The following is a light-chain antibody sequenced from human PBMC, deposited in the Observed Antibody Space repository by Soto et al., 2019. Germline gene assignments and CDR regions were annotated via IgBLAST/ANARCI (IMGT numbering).Light chain of an antibody. CDR1: SSDVGAYKY. Sequence: QSVLTQPASVSGSPGQSITISRTGSSSDVGAYKYVSWFQQHPGKAPKLIIYEVSNRPSGVSDRFSGSKSGNTASLTISGLQAEDEADYHCSSYTTTTAWVFGGGTKVTVL. CDR2: EVS. CDR3: SSYTTTTAWV. V-gene: IGLV2-14*01. J-gene: IGLJ3*02.